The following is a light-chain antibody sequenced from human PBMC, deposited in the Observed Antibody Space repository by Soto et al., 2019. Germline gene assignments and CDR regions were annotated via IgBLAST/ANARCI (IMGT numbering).Light chain of an antibody. Sequence: DIHMTQSPSSLSASVGDRVTITCRASQSISSYVNWYQHKSGQAPKLLIYAASSLRSGVPSRFSGTGSGTDFTLTITSLQPEDFASYHCQQSYSTPPTFGQGTKLEIK. CDR1: QSISSY. CDR3: QQSYSTPPT. J-gene: IGKJ2*01. V-gene: IGKV1-39*01. CDR2: AAS.